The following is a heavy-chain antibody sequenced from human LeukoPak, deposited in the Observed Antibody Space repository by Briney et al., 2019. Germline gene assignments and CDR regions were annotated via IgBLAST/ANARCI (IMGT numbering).Heavy chain of an antibody. Sequence: GQSLRLSCTTSGFAFDDFAMSWVRQPAGKGLEWVGFIRRRAYGGAAEYAASVKDRFIISRDDSRGIAYLQMNSLKTEDTAVYYCSRNGLVDFDYWGQGSRVIVSP. V-gene: IGHV3-49*04. CDR1: GFAFDDFA. CDR2: IRRRAYGGAA. J-gene: IGHJ4*02. CDR3: SRNGLVDFDY.